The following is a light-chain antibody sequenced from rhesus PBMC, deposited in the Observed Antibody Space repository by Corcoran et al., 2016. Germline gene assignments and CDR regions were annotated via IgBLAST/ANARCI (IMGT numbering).Light chain of an antibody. CDR2: GAS. CDR1: QSVSSK. J-gene: IGKJ2*01. V-gene: IGKV3-42*03. CDR3: QQYSNWPYS. Sequence: EIVMTQSPATLSLSPGERATLSCRASQSVSSKLAWYQQKPGQAPSLLIYGASSRATGITDRFSGSGSGTDFTLTISSLEPEDFAGYYCQQYSNWPYSFGQGTKVEIK.